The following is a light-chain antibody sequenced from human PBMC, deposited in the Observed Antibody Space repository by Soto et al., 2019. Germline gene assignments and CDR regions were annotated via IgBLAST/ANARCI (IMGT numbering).Light chain of an antibody. Sequence: EIVLTQSPGTLSLSPGERATLSCRASQTVRNNYLAWYQQKPGQAPRLLIYDASNRATGIPARFSGGGSGTDFTLTIDSLEPEDFAIYYCQQRSNWPPITFGQGTRLEIK. V-gene: IGKV3-11*01. J-gene: IGKJ5*01. CDR3: QQRSNWPPIT. CDR1: QTVRNNY. CDR2: DAS.